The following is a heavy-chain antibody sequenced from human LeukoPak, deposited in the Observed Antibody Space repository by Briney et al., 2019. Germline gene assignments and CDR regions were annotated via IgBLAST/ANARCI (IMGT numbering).Heavy chain of an antibody. J-gene: IGHJ5*02. Sequence: PSETLSLTCTVSGGSISSSSYYWGWIRQPPGKGLEWVGSIYYSGSTYYNPSLKSRVTISVDTSKNQVSLKLSSVTAADTAVYCCARHDVVVVVAAVGGWFDPWGQGTLVTVSS. CDR3: ARHDVVVVVAAVGGWFDP. CDR2: IYYSGST. V-gene: IGHV4-39*01. CDR1: GGSISSSSYY. D-gene: IGHD2-15*01.